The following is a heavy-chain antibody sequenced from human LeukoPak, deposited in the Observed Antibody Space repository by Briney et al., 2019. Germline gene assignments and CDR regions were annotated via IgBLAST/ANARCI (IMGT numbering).Heavy chain of an antibody. D-gene: IGHD3-10*01. CDR3: ARVYYGSASYYHFDS. CDR1: GFTFNIHW. J-gene: IGHJ4*02. CDR2: IDRDGSST. Sequence: GGSLRLSCAASGFTFNIHWMHWVRQTPGKGLVWLSRIDRDGSSTTYADSVKGRFTISRDNAKNTLYLQMNSLRAEDTAVYYCARVYYGSASYYHFDSWGQGTLVTVSS. V-gene: IGHV3-74*01.